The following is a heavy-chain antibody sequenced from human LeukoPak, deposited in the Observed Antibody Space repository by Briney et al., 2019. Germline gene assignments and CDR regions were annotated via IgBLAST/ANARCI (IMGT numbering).Heavy chain of an antibody. CDR1: GGTFSSYA. J-gene: IGHJ5*02. V-gene: IGHV1-69*13. Sequence: ASVKVSCKASGGTFSSYAISWVRQAPGQGLEWMGGIIPIFGTANYAQKFQGRVTITADESTSTAYMELSSLRSEDTAVYYCARDQHSLPAPSGYIDPWFDPWGQGTLVTVSS. CDR2: IIPIFGTA. D-gene: IGHD3-22*01. CDR3: ARDQHSLPAPSGYIDPWFDP.